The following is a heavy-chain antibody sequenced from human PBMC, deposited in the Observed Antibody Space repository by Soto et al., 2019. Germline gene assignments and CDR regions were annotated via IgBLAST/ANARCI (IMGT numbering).Heavy chain of an antibody. CDR3: AKEVTGEVDY. Sequence: GGSLRLSCAASGFTFSNHWIHWVRQAPGKGLEWVSVIYSGGSTYYADSVKGRFTISRDNSKNTLYLQMNSLRAEDMAVYYCAKEVTGEVDYWGQGTLVTVSS. CDR2: IYSGGST. CDR1: GFTFSNHW. D-gene: IGHD1-26*01. J-gene: IGHJ4*02. V-gene: IGHV3-53*01.